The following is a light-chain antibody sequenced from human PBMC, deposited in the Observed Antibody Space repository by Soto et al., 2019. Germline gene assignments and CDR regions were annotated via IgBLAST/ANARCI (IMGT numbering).Light chain of an antibody. CDR1: SSDVGGYNY. V-gene: IGLV2-14*03. CDR2: DVS. CDR3: NSYTRSITYV. Sequence: QSALTQPPSASGSPGQSVAISCTGTSSDVGGYNYVSWYQQHPGKAPKLMIYDVSNRPSGVSNRFSGSKSGNTASLTISGLQAEDEADYYCNSYTRSITYVFGTGTKVTVL. J-gene: IGLJ1*01.